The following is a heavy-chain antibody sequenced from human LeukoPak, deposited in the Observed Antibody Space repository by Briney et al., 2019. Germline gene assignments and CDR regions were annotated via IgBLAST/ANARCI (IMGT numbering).Heavy chain of an antibody. D-gene: IGHD3-22*01. CDR2: IYHSGTT. CDR1: GGSISSSSHY. J-gene: IGHJ4*02. V-gene: IGHV4-39*07. CDR3: ARGSYYYDRHYFDY. Sequence: SETLSLTCTVSGGSISSSSHYWGWIRQPPGKGLEWIGSIYHSGTTYYNSSLKSRVIISVDTSKKKFSLKLSSVTAADTAVYYCARGSYYYDRHYFDYWGQGTLVTVSS.